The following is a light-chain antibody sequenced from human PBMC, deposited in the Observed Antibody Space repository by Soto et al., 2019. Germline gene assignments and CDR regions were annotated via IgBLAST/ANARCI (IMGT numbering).Light chain of an antibody. Sequence: EIVLTQSPGTLSLSPGERATLSCRASQSVSNSFLAWYRQKPGQAPRLLIYGASSRATGIPDRFSGSGSGTDFTLTISRLEPEDFAVYYCQEYGNSPYLTFGGGTKVEIK. CDR3: QEYGNSPYLT. J-gene: IGKJ4*01. V-gene: IGKV3-20*01. CDR2: GAS. CDR1: QSVSNSF.